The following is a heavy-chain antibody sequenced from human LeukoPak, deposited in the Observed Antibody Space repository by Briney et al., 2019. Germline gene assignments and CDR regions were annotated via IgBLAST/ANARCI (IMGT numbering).Heavy chain of an antibody. CDR3: AKYYYDSGDFDY. J-gene: IGHJ4*02. CDR2: IRYDGSNK. CDR1: GFTFSSYE. Sequence: GGSLRLSCAASGFTFSSYEMNWVRQAPGKGLEWVAFIRYDGSNKYYADSVKGRFTISRDNSKNTLYLQMNSLRAEDTAVYYCAKYYYDSGDFDYWGQGTLVTVSS. V-gene: IGHV3-30*02. D-gene: IGHD3-22*01.